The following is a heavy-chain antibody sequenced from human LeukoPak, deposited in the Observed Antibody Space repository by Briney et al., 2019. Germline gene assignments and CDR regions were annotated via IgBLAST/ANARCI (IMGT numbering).Heavy chain of an antibody. CDR1: GGTFSSYA. D-gene: IGHD2-15*01. V-gene: IGHV1-18*01. CDR3: ARVICSGDSCYPPSAVDI. CDR2: ISGYNSKT. Sequence: GASVKVSCKASGGTFSSYAISWVRQAPGQGLEWMGWISGYNSKTNYAQKLQGRVTMTTDTSTTTAYMELRSLRSDDTAVYYCARVICSGDSCYPPSAVDIWGQGTMVTVSS. J-gene: IGHJ3*02.